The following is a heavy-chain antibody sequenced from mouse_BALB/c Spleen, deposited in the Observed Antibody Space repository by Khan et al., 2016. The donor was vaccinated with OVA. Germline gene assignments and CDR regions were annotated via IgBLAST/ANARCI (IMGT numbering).Heavy chain of an antibody. Sequence: DVHLVESGGDLVKPGGSLKLSCAASGFTFSSYVMSWVRQTPEKRLEWVASISSGGSTYYPDSVKGRFTISRDNARNILSLQMSSLRSEDTAMYYCAREAYRYDEYYFDYWGQGTTLTVSS. D-gene: IGHD2-14*01. V-gene: IGHV5-6-5*01. CDR3: AREAYRYDEYYFDY. J-gene: IGHJ2*01. CDR1: GFTFSSYV. CDR2: ISSGGST.